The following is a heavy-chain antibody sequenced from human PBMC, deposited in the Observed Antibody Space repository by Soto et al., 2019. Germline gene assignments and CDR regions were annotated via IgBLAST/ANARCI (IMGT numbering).Heavy chain of an antibody. V-gene: IGHV4-34*01. J-gene: IGHJ4*02. CDR3: ARSGHLFDY. Sequence: QVQLQQWGAGLLKPSETLSLTCAVYGGSFNDYYWSWIRQPPGKGLEWIGEINHTGHTNYNPSLKSRFTISVDTSKNQFSLKLSSVTAADTAVYYCARSGHLFDYWGQGILVTVSS. CDR2: INHTGHT. D-gene: IGHD3-10*01. CDR1: GGSFNDYY.